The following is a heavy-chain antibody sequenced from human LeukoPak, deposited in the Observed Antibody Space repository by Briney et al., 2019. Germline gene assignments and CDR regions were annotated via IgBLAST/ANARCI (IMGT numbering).Heavy chain of an antibody. Sequence: GSSVKVSCKASGGTFSSYAISWVRQAPGQGLEWMGRIIPILGIANYAQKFQGRVTITADKSTSTAYMELSSLRSEDTAVYYCLIRGHDSSGQGWFDPWGQGTLVTVSS. CDR2: IIPILGIA. CDR3: LIRGHDSSGQGWFDP. CDR1: GGTFSSYA. V-gene: IGHV1-69*04. D-gene: IGHD3-22*01. J-gene: IGHJ5*02.